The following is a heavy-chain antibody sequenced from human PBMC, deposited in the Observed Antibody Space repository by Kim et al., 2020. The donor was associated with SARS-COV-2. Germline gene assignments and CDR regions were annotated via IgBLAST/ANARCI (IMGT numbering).Heavy chain of an antibody. Sequence: GGSLRLSCAASGFTFSSYWMSWVRQAPGKGLEWVANIKQDGSEKYYVDSVKGRFTISRDNAKNSLYLQMNSLRAEDTAVYYCARVWGGGNWIDWYFDLWGRGTLVTVSS. CDR1: GFTFSSYW. CDR3: ARVWGGGNWIDWYFDL. V-gene: IGHV3-7*01. CDR2: IKQDGSEK. J-gene: IGHJ2*01. D-gene: IGHD2-15*01.